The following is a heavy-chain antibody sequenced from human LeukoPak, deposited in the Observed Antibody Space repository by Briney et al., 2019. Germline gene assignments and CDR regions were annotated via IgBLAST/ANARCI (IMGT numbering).Heavy chain of an antibody. V-gene: IGHV3-23*01. CDR3: AKDYDGSGWSNWFDP. CDR1: GFTFSTYA. D-gene: IGHD6-19*01. CDR2: ISVSGGST. J-gene: IGHJ5*02. Sequence: GGSLRLSCAASGFTFSTYAMSWVRQAPGKGLEWVSGISVSGGSTYYADSVKGRFAISRDNSKNTLYLQMSSLRADDTAVYYCAKDYDGSGWSNWFDPWGQGTLVTVSS.